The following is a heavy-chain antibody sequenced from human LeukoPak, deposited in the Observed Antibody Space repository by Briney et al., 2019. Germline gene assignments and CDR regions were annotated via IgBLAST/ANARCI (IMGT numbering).Heavy chain of an antibody. Sequence: ASVMASCKTSGYPFTTYEINWVRRAAGQGLESMGWVHPTSGNTAYAQKLQGRVTMTRDTSIRTTYMELSGLRSDDTAVYFCARGPRTDPWGQGTLVTVSS. CDR1: GYPFTTYE. J-gene: IGHJ5*02. CDR2: VHPTSGNT. V-gene: IGHV1-8*01. CDR3: ARGPRTDP.